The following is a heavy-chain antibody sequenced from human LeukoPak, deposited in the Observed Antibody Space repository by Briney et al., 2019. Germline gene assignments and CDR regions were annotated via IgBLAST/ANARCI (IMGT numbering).Heavy chain of an antibody. J-gene: IGHJ4*02. D-gene: IGHD4-11*01. Sequence: GRSLRLSCAAAGFTFSHYGMHWVRLAPGKGLEWVAVIWSDGTNQYYADSVKGRFTISRDDSGNTVYLQMNSLRPEDTAVYYCAKDAQRGFDYSNSLENWGQGTPVTVST. CDR2: IWSDGTNQ. V-gene: IGHV3-33*06. CDR3: AKDAQRGFDYSNSLEN. CDR1: GFTFSHYG.